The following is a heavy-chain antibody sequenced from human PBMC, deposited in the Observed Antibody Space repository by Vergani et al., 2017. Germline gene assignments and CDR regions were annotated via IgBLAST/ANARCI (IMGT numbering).Heavy chain of an antibody. CDR1: GFTFSNYA. J-gene: IGHJ4*02. V-gene: IGHV3-23*01. Sequence: EVQLLEPGGGLEQSGGSLRLSCEASGFTFSNYAMSWVRQAPGKGLEWGLGIRDSGGSTYYADSVKGRFAGSRDNSKNPLYLKMNSLRAEDTAVYYCAKDALPGDSGEYFDYWGQGTLVTVSS. CDR2: IRDSGGST. D-gene: IGHD3-10*01. CDR3: AKDALPGDSGEYFDY.